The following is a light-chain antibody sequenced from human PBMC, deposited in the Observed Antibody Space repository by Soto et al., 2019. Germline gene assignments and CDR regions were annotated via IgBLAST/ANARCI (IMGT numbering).Light chain of an antibody. CDR2: GAS. CDR1: QSVSSSD. Sequence: EIVLTQSPGTLSLSPGERATLSCRASQSVSSSDLAWYQQKPGQAPRLLSYGASSRATGIPDRFSGSGSGTAFTLTISRLEPEDFAVYYCHQYGSSPLTFGGGTKVEIK. V-gene: IGKV3-20*01. CDR3: HQYGSSPLT. J-gene: IGKJ4*01.